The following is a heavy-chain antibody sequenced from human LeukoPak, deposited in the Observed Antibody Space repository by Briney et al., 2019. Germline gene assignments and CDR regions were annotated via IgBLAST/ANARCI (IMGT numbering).Heavy chain of an antibody. J-gene: IGHJ1*01. Sequence: GGSLRLSCAASGFTFSSYWMSRVRQAPGKGLEWVANIKQDGSEKYYVDSVKGRFTISRDNAKNSLYLQMNSLRAEDTALYYCAKDRYGGNSGYFQHWGQGTLVTVSS. V-gene: IGHV3-7*03. D-gene: IGHD4-23*01. CDR2: IKQDGSEK. CDR1: GFTFSSYW. CDR3: AKDRYGGNSGYFQH.